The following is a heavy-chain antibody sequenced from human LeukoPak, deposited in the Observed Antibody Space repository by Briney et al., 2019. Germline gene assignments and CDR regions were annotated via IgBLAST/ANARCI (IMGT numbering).Heavy chain of an antibody. J-gene: IGHJ4*02. CDR2: ISHGGST. V-gene: IGHV4-4*02. CDR3: ARVTATTPFDN. CDR1: GGSISSSSW. D-gene: IGHD1-1*01. Sequence: SETLSLTCAVSGGSISSSSWWSWVRQPPGKGLEWIGEISHGGSTNYNPSLESRVTISVDTSKNKFSLNLDSVTAADTAVYFCARVTATTPFDNWGQGILVTVSS.